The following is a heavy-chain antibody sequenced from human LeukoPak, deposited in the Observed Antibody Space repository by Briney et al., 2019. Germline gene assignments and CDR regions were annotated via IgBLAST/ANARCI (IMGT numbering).Heavy chain of an antibody. CDR1: GGTFSSYA. D-gene: IGHD3-9*01. J-gene: IGHJ5*02. V-gene: IGHV1-69*13. CDR2: IIPIFGTA. Sequence: SVKVSCKASGGTFSSYAISWVRQAPGQGLEWMGGIIPIFGTANYAQKFQGRVTITADESTSTAYMELSSLRSEDTAVYYCAXXXXXXXXXXXTGYYLGWFDPWGQGTLVTVSS. CDR3: AXXXXXXXXXXXTGYYLGWFDP.